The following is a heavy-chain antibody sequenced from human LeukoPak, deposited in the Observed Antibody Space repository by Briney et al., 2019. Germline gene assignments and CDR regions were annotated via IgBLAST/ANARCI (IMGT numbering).Heavy chain of an antibody. Sequence: ASVKVSCKASEYTFTGYYMHWVRQAPGQGLEWMGWINPNSGATNYARKFQGRVTMTRDTSISTAYMELSSLRSDDTAVYYCAREIVAGGWRGLDYWGRGTLVTVSS. V-gene: IGHV1-2*02. CDR3: AREIVAGGWRGLDY. CDR1: EYTFTGYY. D-gene: IGHD6-13*01. J-gene: IGHJ4*02. CDR2: INPNSGAT.